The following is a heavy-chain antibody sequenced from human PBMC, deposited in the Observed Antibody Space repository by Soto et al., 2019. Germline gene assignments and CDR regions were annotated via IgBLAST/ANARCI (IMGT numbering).Heavy chain of an antibody. J-gene: IGHJ4*02. CDR2: ISGSGGST. CDR3: AKLGSSGWYEYYFDY. CDR1: GFTFSSYA. Sequence: AGGSLRLSCAASGFTFSSYAMSWVRRAPGKGLEWVSAISGSGGSTYYADSVKGRFTISRDNSKNTLYLQMNSLRAEDTAVYYCAKLGSSGWYEYYFDYWGQGTLVTVSS. D-gene: IGHD6-19*01. V-gene: IGHV3-23*01.